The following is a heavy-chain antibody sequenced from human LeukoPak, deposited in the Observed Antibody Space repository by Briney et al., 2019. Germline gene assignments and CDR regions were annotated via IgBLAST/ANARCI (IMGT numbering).Heavy chain of an antibody. D-gene: IGHD5-24*01. J-gene: IGHJ3*02. CDR2: IYTSGST. V-gene: IGHV4-4*07. Sequence: SETLSLTCTGPSGSISSYYWSWIRQPAGKGLEWIGRIYTSGSTNYNPSLKSRVTMSVDTSKNQFSLKLSSVTAADTAVYYCARRMATIRAFDIWGQGTMVTVSS. CDR1: SGSISSYY. CDR3: ARRMATIRAFDI.